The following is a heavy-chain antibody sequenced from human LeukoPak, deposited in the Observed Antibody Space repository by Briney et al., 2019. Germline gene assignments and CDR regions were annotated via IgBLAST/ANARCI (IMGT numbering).Heavy chain of an antibody. J-gene: IGHJ3*02. CDR2: IYSGGST. V-gene: IGHV3-53*04. CDR1: GFTVSSNY. CDR3: ARGWAGDAFDI. Sequence: GGSLRLSCAASGFTVSSNYMSWVRQAPGKGLEWVSVIYSGGSTYYADSVKGRFTISRHNSKNTLYLQMNSLRAEDTAVYYCARGWAGDAFDIWGQGTMITVSP. D-gene: IGHD5-24*01.